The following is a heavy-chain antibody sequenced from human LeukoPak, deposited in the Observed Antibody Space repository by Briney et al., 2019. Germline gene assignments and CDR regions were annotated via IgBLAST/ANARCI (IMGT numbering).Heavy chain of an antibody. CDR2: ISGRGDNT. Sequence: GGSLRLSCAASGFTFSNYAVSWVRQAPGKGLEWVSAISGRGDNTYYADSVRGRFTISRDNSKNTLYLQMNSLRAEDTAVFYCAKDRDDYVWGSYLGAFDIWGQGTMVTVSS. V-gene: IGHV3-23*01. J-gene: IGHJ3*02. CDR1: GFTFSNYA. D-gene: IGHD3-16*01. CDR3: AKDRDDYVWGSYLGAFDI.